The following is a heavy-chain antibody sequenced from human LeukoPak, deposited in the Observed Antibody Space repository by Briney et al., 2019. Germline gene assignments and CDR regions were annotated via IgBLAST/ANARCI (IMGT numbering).Heavy chain of an antibody. CDR3: ARVNLRGSQYNWFDP. D-gene: IGHD1-26*01. V-gene: IGHV1-69*08. Sequence: ASVKVSCKAPGGTLNSHTFSWGRQAPGQGLEWMGRITPIIDSAKYAQNFQDRVSITADKSTSTVYLELSSLRSEDTAVYFCARVNLRGSQYNWFDPWGQGTLVTVSS. J-gene: IGHJ5*02. CDR2: ITPIIDSA. CDR1: GGTLNSHT.